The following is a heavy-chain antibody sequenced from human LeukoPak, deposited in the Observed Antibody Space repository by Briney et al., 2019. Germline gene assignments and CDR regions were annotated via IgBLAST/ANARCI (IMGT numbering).Heavy chain of an antibody. D-gene: IGHD5-12*01. CDR3: ARASWGIVATHFDY. Sequence: GGSLRLSCAASGFTFSSYELNWVRQAPGMGLEWVSYISSSGSTISYADSVKGRFTISRDNAKNSLYLQMNSLRAEDTAVYYCARASWGIVATHFDYWGQGTLVTVSS. CDR2: ISSSGSTI. J-gene: IGHJ4*02. V-gene: IGHV3-48*03. CDR1: GFTFSSYE.